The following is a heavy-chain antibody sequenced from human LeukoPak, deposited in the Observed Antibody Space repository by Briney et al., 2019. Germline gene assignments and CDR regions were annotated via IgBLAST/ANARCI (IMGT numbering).Heavy chain of an antibody. Sequence: GGSLRLSCAAAGFTFSTFAMSWVRQAPGKGLEWVSSISSAGDNTYSADSVKGRFTISRDNSENTLFLQMTSLRADDTAVYYCARDLAVSWGQGTLVTVSS. J-gene: IGHJ4*02. CDR3: ARDLAVS. CDR2: ISSAGDNT. V-gene: IGHV3-23*01. CDR1: GFTFSTFA.